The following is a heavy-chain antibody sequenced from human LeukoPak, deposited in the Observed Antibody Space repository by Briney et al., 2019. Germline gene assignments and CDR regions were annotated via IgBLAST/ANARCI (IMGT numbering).Heavy chain of an antibody. CDR1: GGSISSYY. V-gene: IGHV4-59*01. J-gene: IGHJ4*02. Sequence: PSETLSLTCTASGGSISSYYWSWIRQPPGEGLEWIGYIYYSGSTNYNPSLKSRVTISVDTSKNQFSLKLSSVTAADTAVYYCARAEYSSSSFDYWGQGTLVTVSS. CDR2: IYYSGST. D-gene: IGHD6-6*01. CDR3: ARAEYSSSSFDY.